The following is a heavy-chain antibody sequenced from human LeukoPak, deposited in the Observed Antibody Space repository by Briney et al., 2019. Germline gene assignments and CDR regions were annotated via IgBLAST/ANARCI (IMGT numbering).Heavy chain of an antibody. CDR1: GGSFSGYY. Sequence: SSETLSLTCAVYGGSFSGYYWSWIRQPPGKGLEWIGEINHSGSTIYNPSLKSRVTISVDTSKNQFSLKLSSVTAADTAVYYCASKGHDYVWGSYRIFDYWGQGTLVTVSS. D-gene: IGHD3-16*02. J-gene: IGHJ4*02. CDR2: INHSGST. CDR3: ASKGHDYVWGSYRIFDY. V-gene: IGHV4-34*01.